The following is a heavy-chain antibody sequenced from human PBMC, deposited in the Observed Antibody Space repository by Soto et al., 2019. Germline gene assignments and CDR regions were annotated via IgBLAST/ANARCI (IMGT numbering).Heavy chain of an antibody. Sequence: QVQLVQSGAEVKKPGASVKISCKASGYTFTDYYVYWVRKAPGQGLEWMGIINPSGGATTYAQRFQGRLTMTRDTSTSTLYMELSSLRSEDTALYYCARENYRNRAFDLWGQGTLVTVSS. J-gene: IGHJ3*01. CDR1: GYTFTDYY. CDR3: ARENYRNRAFDL. D-gene: IGHD3-10*01. V-gene: IGHV1-46*01. CDR2: INPSGGAT.